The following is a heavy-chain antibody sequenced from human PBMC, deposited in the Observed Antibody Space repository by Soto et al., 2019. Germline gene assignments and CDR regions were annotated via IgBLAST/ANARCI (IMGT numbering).Heavy chain of an antibody. J-gene: IGHJ4*02. Sequence: QVQLMQSGAEVKKPGASVKVSCKASGDTFTDYYIHWVRQAPGQGLEWMGTVNPSGGHTTYAQHVLGRVTMTRDTSTSPLYMELTSLTSDDTAIYYCARGGHVVVVTAALDYWGQVTLVTVSS. CDR1: GDTFTDYY. V-gene: IGHV1-46*01. D-gene: IGHD2-21*02. CDR2: VNPSGGHT. CDR3: ARGGHVVVVTAALDY.